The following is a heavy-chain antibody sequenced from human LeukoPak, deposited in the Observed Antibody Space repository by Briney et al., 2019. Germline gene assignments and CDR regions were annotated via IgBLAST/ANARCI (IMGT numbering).Heavy chain of an antibody. CDR3: ARDQVKVGATTAGDY. CDR2: INTSSGST. J-gene: IGHJ4*02. D-gene: IGHD1-26*01. CDR1: GYTFTSYY. Sequence: ASVKVSCKASGYTFTSYYMNWVRQAPGQGLEWMGIINTSSGSTSYAQKFQGRVTMSRDTSTSTVDMELSRLRSDDTAVYYCARDQVKVGATTAGDYWGQGTLVTVSS. V-gene: IGHV1-46*01.